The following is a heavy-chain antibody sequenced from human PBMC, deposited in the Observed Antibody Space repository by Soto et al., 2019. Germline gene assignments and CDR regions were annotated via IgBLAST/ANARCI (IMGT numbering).Heavy chain of an antibody. V-gene: IGHV4-59*01. D-gene: IGHD2-21*02. CDR3: ARDLWGYCGTDCYPLDV. CDR1: GGSISRYY. J-gene: IGHJ6*02. CDR2: LYNTGST. Sequence: QVRLQESGPGLVKPSETLSLTCTVSGGSISRYYWSWIRQPPGKGLEWIGYLYNTGSTIYNPSLKSRVTISVGTSKNRFSLKLISLTAAGTAGYYCARDLWGYCGTDCYPLDVWGQGTTVTVSS.